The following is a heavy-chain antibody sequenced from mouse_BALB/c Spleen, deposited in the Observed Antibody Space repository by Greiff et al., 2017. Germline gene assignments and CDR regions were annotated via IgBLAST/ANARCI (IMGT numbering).Heavy chain of an antibody. V-gene: IGHV1-18*01. D-gene: IGHD1-2*01. J-gene: IGHJ4*01. Sequence: EVQLQQSGPELVKPGASVKIPCKASGYTFTDYNMDWVKQSHGKSLEWIGDINPNNGGTIYNQKFKGKATLTVDKSSSTAYMELRSLTSEDTAVYYCARETTATWDYYAMDYWGQGTSVTVSS. CDR2: INPNNGGT. CDR1: GYTFTDYN. CDR3: ARETTATWDYYAMDY.